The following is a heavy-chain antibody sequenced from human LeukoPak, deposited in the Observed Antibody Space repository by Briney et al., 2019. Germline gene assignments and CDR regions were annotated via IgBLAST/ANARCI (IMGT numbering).Heavy chain of an antibody. V-gene: IGHV3-30-3*01. CDR3: ARDRQQLVLGYFDY. J-gene: IGHJ4*02. CDR2: ISYDGSNK. D-gene: IGHD6-6*01. Sequence: GGSLRLSCAASGFIVSTNYMSWVRQAPGKGLEWVAVISYDGSNKYYADSVKGRFTISRDNSKNTLYLQMNSLRAEDTAVYYCARDRQQLVLGYFDYWGQGTLVTVSS. CDR1: GFIVSTNY.